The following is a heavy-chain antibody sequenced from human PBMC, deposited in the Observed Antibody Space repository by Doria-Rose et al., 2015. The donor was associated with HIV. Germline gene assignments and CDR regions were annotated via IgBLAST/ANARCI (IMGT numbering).Heavy chain of an antibody. Sequence: QITLKESGPVLVKPTETLTLTCTASGVSLSSPGMGVSWIRQPPGKALEWLANIFSDDERSYKTSLKSRLTISRGTSKSQVVLTMIDMDPVDTATYYCARIKSSRWYHKYYFDFWGQGTLVIVSA. V-gene: IGHV2-26*01. CDR1: GVSLSSPGMG. J-gene: IGHJ4*02. CDR3: ARIKSSRWYHKYYFDF. CDR2: IFSDDER. D-gene: IGHD6-13*01.